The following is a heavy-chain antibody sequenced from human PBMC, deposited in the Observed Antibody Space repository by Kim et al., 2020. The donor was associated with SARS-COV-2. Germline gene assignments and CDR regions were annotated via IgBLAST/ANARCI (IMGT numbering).Heavy chain of an antibody. D-gene: IGHD3-9*01. CDR3: ARVSYYDILTGYYFDAFDI. Sequence: SETLSLTCAVYGGSFSGYYWSWIRQPPGKGLEWIGEINHSGSTNYNPSLKSRVTISVDTSKNQFSLKLSSVTAADTAVYYCARVSYYDILTGYYFDAFDIWGQGTMVTVSS. V-gene: IGHV4-34*01. CDR1: GGSFSGYY. CDR2: INHSGST. J-gene: IGHJ3*02.